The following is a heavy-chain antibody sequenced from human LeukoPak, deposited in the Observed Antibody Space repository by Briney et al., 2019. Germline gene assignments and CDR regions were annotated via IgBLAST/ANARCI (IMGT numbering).Heavy chain of an antibody. D-gene: IGHD2/OR15-2a*01. Sequence: SETLSLTCTVSGGSISSYYWSWIRQPPGKGLEWIGYIYYSGSTNYNPSLKSRVTISVDTSKNHFSLKLSSVTAADTAVYYCARFRSVSNAFDIWGQGTVVTVSS. CDR3: ARFRSVSNAFDI. CDR2: IYYSGST. CDR1: GGSISSYY. J-gene: IGHJ3*02. V-gene: IGHV4-59*12.